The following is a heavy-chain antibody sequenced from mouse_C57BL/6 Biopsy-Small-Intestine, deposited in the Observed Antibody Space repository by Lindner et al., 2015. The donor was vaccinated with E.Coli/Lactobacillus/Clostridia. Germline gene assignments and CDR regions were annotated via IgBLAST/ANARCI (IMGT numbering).Heavy chain of an antibody. CDR3: ARGYFRQSDKWNPESYYMDV. J-gene: IGHJ1*03. D-gene: IGHD1-1*01. CDR2: MNPNSGST. CDR1: GYIFSNYD. V-gene: IGHV1S55*01. Sequence: SVKVSCKASGYIFSNYDINWVRQATGQGLEWMGWMNPNSGSTGYAQKFQGRVTLTRDTSISTAYMELSGLRSEDTTVYYCARGYFRQSDKWNPESYYMDVWGKGTTVTVSS.